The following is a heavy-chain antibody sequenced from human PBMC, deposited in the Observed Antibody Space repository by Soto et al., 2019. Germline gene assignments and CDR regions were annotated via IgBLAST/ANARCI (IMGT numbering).Heavy chain of an antibody. CDR2: IWSHGNKK. CDR1: GFTFSNYG. CDR3: ARDDDNDDNALDI. Sequence: QVQLVESGGGVVQPGTSLRLSCAASGFTFSNYGMHWVRQAPGKGLEWLAVIWSHGNKKVHADSVKDRFTISRDNSKNTLYLQMNSLGVEDTAVYYCARDDDNDDNALDIWGQGTMVAVSS. V-gene: IGHV3-33*01. J-gene: IGHJ3*02. D-gene: IGHD3-22*01.